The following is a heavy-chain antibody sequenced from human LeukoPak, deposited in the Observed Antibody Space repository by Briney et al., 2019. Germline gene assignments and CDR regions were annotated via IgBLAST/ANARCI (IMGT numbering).Heavy chain of an antibody. CDR1: GYSFIGYY. Sequence: ASVKVSCKTSGYSFIGYYMQWVRQAPGQGLEWMGWINPNSGVSNYAQKFQGRVTMTTDTSISTAYMELSRLRSDDTAVYYCARGGNWKEKAFDIWGQGTMLTVSS. J-gene: IGHJ3*02. V-gene: IGHV1-2*02. CDR2: INPNSGVS. CDR3: ARGGNWKEKAFDI. D-gene: IGHD1-20*01.